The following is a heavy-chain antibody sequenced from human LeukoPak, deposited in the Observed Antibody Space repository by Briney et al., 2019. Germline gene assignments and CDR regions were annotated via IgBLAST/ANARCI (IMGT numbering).Heavy chain of an antibody. D-gene: IGHD3-22*01. J-gene: IGHJ4*02. CDR2: IYYSGST. CDR3: ARDRYYYDTTSIIDY. V-gene: IGHV4-30-4*08. Sequence: SQTLSLTCTVSGGSISSGDYYWSWIRQPPGKGLEWIGYIYYSGSTYYNPSLKSRVTISVDTSKNQFSLKLSSVTAADTAVYYCARDRYYYDTTSIIDYWGQGTLVTVSS. CDR1: GGSISSGDYY.